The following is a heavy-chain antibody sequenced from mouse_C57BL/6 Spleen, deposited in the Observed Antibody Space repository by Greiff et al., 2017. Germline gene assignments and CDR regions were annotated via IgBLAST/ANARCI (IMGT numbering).Heavy chain of an antibody. CDR1: GYTFTSYD. V-gene: IGHV1-85*01. CDR3: ARRDYDYDGPWFAY. CDR2: IYPRDGST. Sequence: VQRVESGPELVKPGASVKLSCKASGYTFTSYDINWVKQRPGQGLEWIGWIYPRDGSTKYNAKFKGKATLTVDTASSTAYMELHSLTSEDSAVLFCARRDYDYDGPWFAYWGQGTLVTVSA. J-gene: IGHJ3*01. D-gene: IGHD2-4*01.